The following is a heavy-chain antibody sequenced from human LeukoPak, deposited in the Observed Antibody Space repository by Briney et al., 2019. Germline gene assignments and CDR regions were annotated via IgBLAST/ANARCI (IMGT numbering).Heavy chain of an antibody. CDR1: GFTFSSDF. CDR3: VREDNAFNI. V-gene: IGHV3-74*01. Sequence: GGSLRLSCVASGFTFSSDFMHWIRQAPGEGLTWVSQISGDETYTNYADSVKGRFTISRGNAKNTLYLQMNSLRAEDTAIYYCVREDNAFNIWGQGTLVTVSS. CDR2: ISGDETYT. J-gene: IGHJ3*02.